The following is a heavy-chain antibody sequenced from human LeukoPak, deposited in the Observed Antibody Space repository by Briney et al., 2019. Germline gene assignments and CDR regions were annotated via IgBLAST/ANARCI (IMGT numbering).Heavy chain of an antibody. Sequence: ASVKVSCEASGGSFSTYAVSWVRQAPGQGLEWMGRIYPMLGVDNYAQRFQGRVTITADKSTGTAYMELNSLTSEDTAVYCCAREGSGTSSPMAYWGQGTLVTVSS. J-gene: IGHJ4*02. D-gene: IGHD1-14*01. CDR1: GGSFSTYA. CDR3: AREGSGTSSPMAY. V-gene: IGHV1-69*04. CDR2: IYPMLGVD.